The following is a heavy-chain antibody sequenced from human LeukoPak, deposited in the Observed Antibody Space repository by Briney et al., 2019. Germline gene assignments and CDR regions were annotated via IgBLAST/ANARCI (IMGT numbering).Heavy chain of an antibody. V-gene: IGHV4-31*11. J-gene: IGHJ4*02. CDR2: IYYRGST. D-gene: IGHD3-10*01. CDR3: ARVTGSITYIDF. Sequence: SETLSLTCAVSGASISSGGFFWSWIRQHPGMGLEWLGYIYYRGSTYYNPSLNSRVTISVDTSKNQFSLELSSVTAADTAVYYCARVTGSITYIDFWGQGTLVTVSS. CDR1: GASISSGGFF.